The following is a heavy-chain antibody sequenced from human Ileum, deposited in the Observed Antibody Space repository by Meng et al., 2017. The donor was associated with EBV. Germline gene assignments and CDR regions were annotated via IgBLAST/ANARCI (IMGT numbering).Heavy chain of an antibody. Sequence: QWPLQVSVPGLVKPAGPLSLTCTVSGDSISSDIWWSWVRQPPGKGLEWIGEVYHRGDTNYNPSLKSRVDISVDKSKNQFYLSLFSVTAADTAVYYCGRDQGRELINHWGQGTLVTVSS. V-gene: IGHV4-4*02. J-gene: IGHJ4*02. D-gene: IGHD1-7*01. CDR2: VYHRGDT. CDR3: GRDQGRELINH. CDR1: GDSISSDIW.